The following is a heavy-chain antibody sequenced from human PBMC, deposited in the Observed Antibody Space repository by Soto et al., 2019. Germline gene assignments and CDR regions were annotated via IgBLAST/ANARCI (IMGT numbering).Heavy chain of an antibody. CDR3: ACQDSSSSVEF. J-gene: IGHJ4*02. CDR2: ISSGAITI. Sequence: GGSLRLSCAASGFTFSDYYMNWIRQAPGKGLEWVSYISSGAITIYYADSVKGRFTISRDNAKNSLYLQMNSLRAEDTAVYYCACQDSSSSVEFWGQGTLGTVSP. D-gene: IGHD6-6*01. V-gene: IGHV3-11*01. CDR1: GFTFSDYY.